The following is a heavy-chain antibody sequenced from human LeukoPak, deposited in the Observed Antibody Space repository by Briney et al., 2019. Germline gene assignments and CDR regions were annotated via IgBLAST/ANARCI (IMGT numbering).Heavy chain of an antibody. J-gene: IGHJ4*02. D-gene: IGHD6-13*01. Sequence: PGGSLRLSCAASGFTFSNYATHWVRQAPGKGLEWVAVTSYDEGNKYYADSVKGRFTISRDNPKNTLYLQMNSLRAEDTALYYCARDGAYSSSWSYFDYWGQGTLVTVSS. CDR3: ARDGAYSSSWSYFDY. CDR2: TSYDEGNK. V-gene: IGHV3-30-3*01. CDR1: GFTFSNYA.